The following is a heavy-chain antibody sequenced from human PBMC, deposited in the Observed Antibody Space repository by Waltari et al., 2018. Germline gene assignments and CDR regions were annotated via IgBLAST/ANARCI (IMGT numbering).Heavy chain of an antibody. J-gene: IGHJ5*02. CDR3: AVEYYYGSGSYYERGNWFDP. CDR1: GGSFSDYY. D-gene: IGHD3-10*01. CDR2: ITHSGST. Sequence: QVQLQQWGAGLLKPSETLSLTCAVYGGSFSDYYWSWIRQPPGKGLEWIGEITHSGSTNYNPSLKSRVTISVDTSKNQFSLKLSSVTAADTAVYYCAVEYYYGSGSYYERGNWFDPWGQGTLVTVSS. V-gene: IGHV4-34*01.